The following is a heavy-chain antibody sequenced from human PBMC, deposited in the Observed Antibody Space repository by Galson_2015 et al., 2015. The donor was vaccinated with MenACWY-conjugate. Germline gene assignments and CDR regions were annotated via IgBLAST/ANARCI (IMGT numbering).Heavy chain of an antibody. J-gene: IGHJ3*02. V-gene: IGHV3-7*03. Sequence: SLRLSCAASGFTFSSYWMSWVRQAPGKGLEWVANIKQDGSEKYYVDSVKGRFTISRDNAKNSLYLQMNSLRAEDTAVYYCASLSGGWCGDNDAFDIWGQGTMVTVSS. D-gene: IGHD3-10*01. CDR2: IKQDGSEK. CDR3: ASLSGGWCGDNDAFDI. CDR1: GFTFSSYW.